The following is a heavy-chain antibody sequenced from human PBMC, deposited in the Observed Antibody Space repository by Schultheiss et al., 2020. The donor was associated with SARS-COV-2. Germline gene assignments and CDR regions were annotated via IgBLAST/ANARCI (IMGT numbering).Heavy chain of an antibody. J-gene: IGHJ5*02. CDR3: AREHKSNWDKNNWFDP. CDR1: GGSISSYY. CDR2: IYHSGST. Sequence: SETLSLTCTVSGGSISSYYWGWIRQPPGKGLEWIGSIYHSGSTYYNPSLKSRVTISVDTSKNQFSLKLSSVTAADTAVYYCAREHKSNWDKNNWFDPWGQGTLVTVSS. D-gene: IGHD1/OR15-1a*01. V-gene: IGHV4-39*02.